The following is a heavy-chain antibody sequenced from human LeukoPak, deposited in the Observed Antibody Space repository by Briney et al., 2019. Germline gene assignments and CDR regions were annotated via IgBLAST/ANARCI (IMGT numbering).Heavy chain of an antibody. Sequence: GGSLRLSCTTSGFSFGDYAMSWFCQAPGKGLEWVAFIRNRVYGGSTEYAASVKGRLTISRDDSKSIAYLQMNSLKIEATAIYYCTRDRRAQSSGWYVPFIDCSSQGCLVTASS. D-gene: IGHD6-19*01. J-gene: IGHJ4*01. V-gene: IGHV3-49*03. CDR1: GFSFGDYA. CDR2: IRNRVYGGST. CDR3: TRDRRAQSSGWYVPFIDC.